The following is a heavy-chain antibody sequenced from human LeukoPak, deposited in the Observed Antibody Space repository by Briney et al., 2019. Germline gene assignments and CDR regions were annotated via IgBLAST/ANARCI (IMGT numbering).Heavy chain of an antibody. D-gene: IGHD2-21*02. CDR3: AKEVDCPSDCLFFHS. CDR1: GFTFDRFT. J-gene: IGHJ4*02. CDR2: INRRGHT. Sequence: PGGSLRLFCAASGFTFDRFTIHWVRQTPGKGLEWVSLINRRGHTFYADSVKGRFTISRDNSRNSVFLQMNSLRPEDTALYHCAKEVDCPSDCLFFHSWGQGTLVTVSS. V-gene: IGHV3-43*01.